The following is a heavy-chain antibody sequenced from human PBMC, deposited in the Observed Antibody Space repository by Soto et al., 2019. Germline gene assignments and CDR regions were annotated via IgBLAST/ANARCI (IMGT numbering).Heavy chain of an antibody. J-gene: IGHJ6*02. CDR3: ARECSGGSCYRYGMDV. CDR2: MNPNTGNS. Sequence: GASVKVSCKASGYTFTSSDINWVRQAPGQGLEWMGWMNPNTGNSGFAQKFQGRVTMTSDTSISTAYMELNSLRAGDTAVYYCARECSGGSCYRYGMDVWGQGTTVTVSS. D-gene: IGHD2-15*01. CDR1: GYTFTSSD. V-gene: IGHV1-8*01.